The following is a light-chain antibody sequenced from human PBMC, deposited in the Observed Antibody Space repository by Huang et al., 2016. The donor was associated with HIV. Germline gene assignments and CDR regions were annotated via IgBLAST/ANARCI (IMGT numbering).Light chain of an antibody. CDR2: AAS. J-gene: IGKJ1*01. CDR1: QSISTY. V-gene: IGKV1-39*01. Sequence: DIQMTQSPSSLSVSVGDRVTITCRASQSISTYLNWYQQKPGKAPKLLIYAASSLQSGVPSGFSGSGSGTDFTLTISSLQPEDFATYYCQQSYSTPWTFGQGTNVEIK. CDR3: QQSYSTPWT.